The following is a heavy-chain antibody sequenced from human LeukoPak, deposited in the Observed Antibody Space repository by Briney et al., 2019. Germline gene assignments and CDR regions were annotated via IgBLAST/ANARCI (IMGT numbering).Heavy chain of an antibody. V-gene: IGHV1-58*01. CDR1: GFTFTSSA. J-gene: IGHJ6*02. Sequence: GASVKVSFTASGFTFTSSAVQWVRQARGQRLEWIGWIVVGSGNTNYAQKFQERVTITRDMSTSTAYMELSSLRSEDTAVYYCAAVPRHYYGMDVWGQGTTVTVSS. CDR3: AAVPRHYYGMDV. CDR2: IVVGSGNT.